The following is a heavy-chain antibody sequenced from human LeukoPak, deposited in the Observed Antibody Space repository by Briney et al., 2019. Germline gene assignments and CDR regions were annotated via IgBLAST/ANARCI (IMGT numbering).Heavy chain of an antibody. D-gene: IGHD6-13*01. Sequence: SVKVSCKASGFTFTSSAMQWVRQARGQRLEWIGWIVVGSGNTNYAQKFQERVTITRDMSTSTAYMELSSLRSEDTAVYYCAAERIAAYYYYMDVWGKGTTVTISS. CDR2: IVVGSGNT. CDR3: AAERIAAYYYYMDV. J-gene: IGHJ6*03. CDR1: GFTFTSSA. V-gene: IGHV1-58*02.